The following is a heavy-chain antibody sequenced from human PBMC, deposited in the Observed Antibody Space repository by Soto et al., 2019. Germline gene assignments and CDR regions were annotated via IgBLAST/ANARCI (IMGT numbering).Heavy chain of an antibody. Sequence: QVQLQESGPGLVKPSETLSLTCTVSGGSISSYYWSWIRQPPGKGLEWIGYIYYSGSTNYTPSLKNRVTISVDTSKNQFSLKLSSVTAADTAVYYCAREERAVAGTGGVGFDYWGQGTLVTVSS. CDR3: AREERAVAGTGGVGFDY. J-gene: IGHJ4*02. V-gene: IGHV4-59*01. D-gene: IGHD6-19*01. CDR1: GGSISSYY. CDR2: IYYSGST.